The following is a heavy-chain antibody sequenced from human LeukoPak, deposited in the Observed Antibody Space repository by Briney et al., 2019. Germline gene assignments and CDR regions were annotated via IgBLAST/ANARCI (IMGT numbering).Heavy chain of an antibody. CDR2: IYPGDSDT. V-gene: IGHV5-51*01. Sequence: GESLKISCKGSGYSFSTYWIGWVRQMPGKGLEWMAIIYPGDSDTRYSPSFQGQVTISADKSISTAYLQWSSLKASDTAMYYCARRGHYSSGWYDYWGQGTLVTVSS. D-gene: IGHD6-19*01. CDR1: GYSFSTYW. J-gene: IGHJ4*02. CDR3: ARRGHYSSGWYDY.